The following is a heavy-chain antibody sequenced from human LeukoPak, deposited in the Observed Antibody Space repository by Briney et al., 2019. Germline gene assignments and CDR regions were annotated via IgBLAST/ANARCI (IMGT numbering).Heavy chain of an antibody. V-gene: IGHV1-18*01. D-gene: IGHD6-19*01. CDR2: VSAYNGNT. CDR1: GYTFTSTG. J-gene: IGHJ5*02. CDR3: AIAVAGKYGWFDP. Sequence: ASVKVSCKASGYTFTSTGICWVRQAPGQGLEWMGWVSAYNGNTNYAQKLQGRVTMTTDTSTSTAYMELRSLRSDDTAVYYCAIAVAGKYGWFDPWGQGTLVTVSS.